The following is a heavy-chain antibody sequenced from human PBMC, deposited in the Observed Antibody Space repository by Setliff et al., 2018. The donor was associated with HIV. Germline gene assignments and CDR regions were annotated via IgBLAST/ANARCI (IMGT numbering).Heavy chain of an antibody. J-gene: IGHJ4*02. CDR3: ARGRGRYYDSRSYLDY. D-gene: IGHD3-22*01. CDR1: GYSFTNYY. Sequence: ASVKVSCKASGYSFTNYYIHWVRQATGQGLEWMGWMNPNSGNRGYAQKFQGRVTISRNTSISTAYMELSGLRSEDTAVYYCARGRGRYYDSRSYLDYWGQGTLVTVS. V-gene: IGHV1-8*03. CDR2: MNPNSGNR.